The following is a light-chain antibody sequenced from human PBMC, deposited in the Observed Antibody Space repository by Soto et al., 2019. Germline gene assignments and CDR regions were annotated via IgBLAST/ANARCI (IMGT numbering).Light chain of an antibody. J-gene: IGKJ5*01. V-gene: IGKV4-1*01. CDR1: QSVLYSSNNKNY. CDR2: WAS. CDR3: QQYYSTPLA. Sequence: DIVMTQSPDSLAVSLGERATINCKSSQSVLYSSNNKNYLAWYQQKPGQPPKLLIYWASTRESGVPDRFTGSGSGTDFTLTISSLQAEDVAVYYCQQYYSTPLAFGQGTRLAIK.